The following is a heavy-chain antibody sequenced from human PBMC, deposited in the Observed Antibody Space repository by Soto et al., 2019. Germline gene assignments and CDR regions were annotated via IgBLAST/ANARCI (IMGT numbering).Heavy chain of an antibody. J-gene: IGHJ6*02. Sequence: SVKVSCKASGGTFSSYAISWVRQAPGQGLEWMGGIIPIFGTANYAQKFQGRVTITVDESTSTAYMELSSLRSEDAAVYYCARRGYSGYDPYGMDVWGQGTTVTVSS. CDR1: GGTFSSYA. V-gene: IGHV1-69*13. CDR2: IIPIFGTA. CDR3: ARRGYSGYDPYGMDV. D-gene: IGHD5-12*01.